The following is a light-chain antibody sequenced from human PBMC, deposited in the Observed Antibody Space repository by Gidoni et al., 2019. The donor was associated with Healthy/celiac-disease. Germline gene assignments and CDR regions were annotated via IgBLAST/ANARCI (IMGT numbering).Light chain of an antibody. CDR1: SSDVGGYNY. V-gene: IGLV2-14*01. CDR2: EVS. J-gene: IGLJ1*01. CDR3: SSYTSSSTPYV. Sequence: QSALTQPAPVSGSPGQTITISCTGTSSDVGGYNYVSWYKQHPGKAPKLMIYEVSNRPAGVSNRFSGSKSGNTASLTISGLQAEDEADYYCSSYTSSSTPYVFGTGTKVTVL.